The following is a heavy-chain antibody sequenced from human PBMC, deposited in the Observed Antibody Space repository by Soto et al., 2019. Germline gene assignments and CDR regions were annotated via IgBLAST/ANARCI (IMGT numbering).Heavy chain of an antibody. D-gene: IGHD3-3*01. V-gene: IGHV1-2*02. J-gene: IGHJ6*02. CDR1: GYTFTGYY. CDR2: INPNSGGT. Sequence: GASVKVSCKASGYTFTGYYMHWVRQAPGQGLEWMGWINPNSGGTNYAQKFQGRVTMTRDTSISTAYMELSRLRSDDTAVYYCAREVYDFWSGYYEDYYYYGMDVWGQGTTVTV. CDR3: AREVYDFWSGYYEDYYYYGMDV.